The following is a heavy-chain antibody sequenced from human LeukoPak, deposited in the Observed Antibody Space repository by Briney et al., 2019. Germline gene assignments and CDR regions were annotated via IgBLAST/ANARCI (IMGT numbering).Heavy chain of an antibody. Sequence: PGGSLRLSCAASGFTFSSYAMSWVRQALGKGLEWVSDISGSGGSTYYADSVKGRFTISRDNSKNTLYLQMNSLRAEDTAVYYCATSYPTVTTINDENTQDAFDIWGQGTMVTVSS. D-gene: IGHD4-17*01. CDR2: ISGSGGST. V-gene: IGHV3-23*01. CDR3: ATSYPTVTTINDENTQDAFDI. CDR1: GFTFSSYA. J-gene: IGHJ3*02.